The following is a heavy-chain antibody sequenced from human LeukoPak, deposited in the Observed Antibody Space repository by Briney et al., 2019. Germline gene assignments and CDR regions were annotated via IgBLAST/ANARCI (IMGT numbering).Heavy chain of an antibody. CDR2: IWYDGSNK. CDR1: GFTFSSYG. J-gene: IGHJ4*02. CDR3: ARDGGRNYDIPRGVFDY. Sequence: GRSLRLSCAASGFTFSSYGMHWVRQAPGKGLEWVVVIWYDGSNKYYADTVKGRFTISRDNSKNTLYLQMNSLRAEDTAVYYCARDGGRNYDIPRGVFDYWGQGTLVTVSS. D-gene: IGHD3-22*01. V-gene: IGHV3-33*01.